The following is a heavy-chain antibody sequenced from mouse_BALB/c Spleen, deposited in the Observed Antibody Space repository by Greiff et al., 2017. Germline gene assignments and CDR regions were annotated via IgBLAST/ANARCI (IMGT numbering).Heavy chain of an antibody. V-gene: IGHV14-3*02. CDR1: GFNIKDTY. CDR2: IDPANGNT. J-gene: IGHJ2*01. D-gene: IGHD1-1*01. CDR3: AKYHYYASSYHFDY. Sequence: VQLQQSGAELVKPGASVKLSCTASGFNIKDTYMHWVKQRPEQGLEWIGRIDPANGNTKYDPKFQGKATITADTSSNTAYLQLSSLTSEDTAVYYCAKYHYYASSYHFDYWGQGTTLTVSS.